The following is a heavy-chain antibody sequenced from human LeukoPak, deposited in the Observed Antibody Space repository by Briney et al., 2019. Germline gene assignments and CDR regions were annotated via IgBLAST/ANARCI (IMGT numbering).Heavy chain of an antibody. CDR1: GFTFSNYA. CDR2: ITGSGGVT. CDR3: AKRYTTSSGHYDY. J-gene: IGHJ4*02. D-gene: IGHD6-6*01. V-gene: IGHV3-23*01. Sequence: GGSLRLSCEVSGFTFSNYAMTWVRQAPGKGLQWVSSITGSGGVTNHADSVKGRFTISRDNSKNTLYLQMNSLRAEDTAVYYCAKRYTTSSGHYDYWGQGTLVTVSS.